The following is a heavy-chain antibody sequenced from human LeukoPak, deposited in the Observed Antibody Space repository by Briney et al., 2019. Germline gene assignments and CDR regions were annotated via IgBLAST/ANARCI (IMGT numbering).Heavy chain of an antibody. CDR3: ARDFAQLLYSIDY. D-gene: IGHD6-13*01. J-gene: IGHJ4*02. CDR1: GFTFSSYS. Sequence: PGGSLRLSCAASGFTFSSYSMNWVRQAPGKGLEWVSSISSSSSYIYYADSVKGRFTISRDNAKNSLYLQMNSLRAEDTAVYYCARDFAQLLYSIDYWGQGTLVTVSS. CDR2: ISSSSSYI. V-gene: IGHV3-21*01.